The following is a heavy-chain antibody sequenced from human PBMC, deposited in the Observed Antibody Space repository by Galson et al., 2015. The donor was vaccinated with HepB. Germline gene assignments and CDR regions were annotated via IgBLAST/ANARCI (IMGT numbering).Heavy chain of an antibody. CDR1: GDSVSSNSAA. V-gene: IGHV6-1*01. Sequence: CAISGDSVSSNSAAWNWIRQSPSRGLEWLGRTYYRSKWYNDYAVSVKSQITINPDTSKNQFSLQLNSVTPEDTAVYYCARWRHDSGDFDYWSQGALVTVAS. CDR2: TYYRSKWYN. CDR3: ARWRHDSGDFDY. J-gene: IGHJ4*02. D-gene: IGHD4-17*01.